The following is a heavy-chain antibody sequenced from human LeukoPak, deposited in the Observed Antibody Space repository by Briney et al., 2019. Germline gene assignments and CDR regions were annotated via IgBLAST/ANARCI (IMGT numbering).Heavy chain of an antibody. V-gene: IGHV4-39*07. Sequence: SETLSLTCTVSGGSISSSSYYWGWIRQPPGKGLEWIGSIYYSGNSYYNPSLKSRVTISVDTSKNQFSLKLSSVTAADTAVYYCARDRYDSSGYYYVGYYYYMDVWGKGTTVTVSS. CDR3: ARDRYDSSGYYYVGYYYYMDV. CDR2: IYYSGNS. D-gene: IGHD3-22*01. CDR1: GGSISSSSYY. J-gene: IGHJ6*03.